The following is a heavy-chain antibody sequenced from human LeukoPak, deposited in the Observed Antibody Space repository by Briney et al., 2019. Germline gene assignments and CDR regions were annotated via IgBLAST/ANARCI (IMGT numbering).Heavy chain of an antibody. CDR1: GYTFTSYY. D-gene: IGHD3-22*01. CDR3: ARDPQSSGFINVADAFDI. CDR2: INPSGGST. Sequence: GASVKVSCKSSGYTFTSYYMYWVRQAPGQGLEWMGIINPSGGSTGYAQKFQGRVTMTRDTSTSTVYMELSSLRSEDTAVYYCARDPQSSGFINVADAFDIWGQGTMVTVSS. J-gene: IGHJ3*02. V-gene: IGHV1-46*01.